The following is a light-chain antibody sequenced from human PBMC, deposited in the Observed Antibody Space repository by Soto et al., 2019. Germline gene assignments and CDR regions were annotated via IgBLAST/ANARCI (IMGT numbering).Light chain of an antibody. V-gene: IGKV1-12*01. J-gene: IGKJ1*01. Sequence: DIQMTQSPSSVSAYVGDRVTITCRASQGISSWLAWYQQKPGKAPKLLIFAATSLQTGVPSRFSGSGSGTDFTLTIGSLQPEDLATYYCQQANRFPRTFGQGTKVEIK. CDR2: AAT. CDR3: QQANRFPRT. CDR1: QGISSW.